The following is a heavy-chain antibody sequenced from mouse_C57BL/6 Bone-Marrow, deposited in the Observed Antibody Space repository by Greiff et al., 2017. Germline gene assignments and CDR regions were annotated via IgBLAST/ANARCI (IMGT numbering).Heavy chain of an antibody. Sequence: EVKVVESGGGLVQPKGSLKLSCAASGFSFNTYAMNWVRQAPGKGLEWVARIRSKSNNYATYYVDSVKDRFTISRDDSESMLYLQMNNLKTEDTASYYCVGGGSSYWFAYWGQGTLVTVSA. J-gene: IGHJ3*01. CDR2: IRSKSNNYAT. CDR1: GFSFNTYA. V-gene: IGHV10-1*01. CDR3: VGGGSSYWFAY. D-gene: IGHD1-1*01.